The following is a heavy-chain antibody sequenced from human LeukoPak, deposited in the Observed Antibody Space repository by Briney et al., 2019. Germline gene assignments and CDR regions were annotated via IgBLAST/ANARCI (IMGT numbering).Heavy chain of an antibody. J-gene: IGHJ4*02. CDR2: INSDGSST. D-gene: IGHD3-16*02. Sequence: GSLRLSCAASGFTFSSYWMHWVRQAPGKGLVWVSRINSDGSSTSYADSVKGRFTISRDNAKNTLYLQMNSLRAEDTAVYYCARVIYYDYVWGSYRYAPYFDYWGQGTLVTVSS. CDR1: GFTFSSYW. CDR3: ARVIYYDYVWGSYRYAPYFDY. V-gene: IGHV3-74*01.